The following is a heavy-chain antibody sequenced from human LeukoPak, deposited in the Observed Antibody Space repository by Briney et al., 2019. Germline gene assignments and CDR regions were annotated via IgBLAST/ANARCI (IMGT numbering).Heavy chain of an antibody. Sequence: GGSLRLSCAASGLTVSSNYMSWVRQAPGKGLEWVSLIYSGSSTYYADSVKGRFTISRDKSKNTLYLQMSSLRVEDTAVYYCARSVGSVSMSREAPKASDIWGQGTMVTVSS. V-gene: IGHV3-66*01. CDR1: GLTVSSNY. CDR2: IYSGSST. D-gene: IGHD3-10*01. J-gene: IGHJ3*02. CDR3: ARSVGSVSMSREAPKASDI.